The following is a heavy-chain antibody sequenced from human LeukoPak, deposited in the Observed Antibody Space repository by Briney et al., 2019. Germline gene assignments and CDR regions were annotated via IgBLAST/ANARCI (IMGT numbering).Heavy chain of an antibody. J-gene: IGHJ6*02. V-gene: IGHV3-21*01. CDR3: ARVGRSWGMDV. CDR1: GFTFSSYS. CDR2: ISSSSSYI. D-gene: IGHD3-10*01. Sequence: GRSLRLSCAASGFTFSSYSMNWVRQAPGKGLEWVSSISSSSSYIYYADSVKGRFTISRDNAKNSLYPQMNSLRAEDTAVYYCARVGRSWGMDVWGQGTTVTVSS.